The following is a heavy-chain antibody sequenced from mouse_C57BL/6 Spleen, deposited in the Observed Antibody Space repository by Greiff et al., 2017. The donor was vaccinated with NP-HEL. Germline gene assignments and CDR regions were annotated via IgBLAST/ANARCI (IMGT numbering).Heavy chain of an antibody. CDR3: ARSGGSSYGDYAMDY. CDR2: IHPNSGST. Sequence: QVQLKQPGAELVKPGASVKLSCKASGYTFTSYWMHWVKQRPGQGLEWIGMIHPNSGSTNYNEKFKSKATLTVDKSSSTAYMQLSSLTSEDSAVYYGARSGGSSYGDYAMDYWGQGTSVTVSS. D-gene: IGHD1-1*01. V-gene: IGHV1-64*01. CDR1: GYTFTSYW. J-gene: IGHJ4*01.